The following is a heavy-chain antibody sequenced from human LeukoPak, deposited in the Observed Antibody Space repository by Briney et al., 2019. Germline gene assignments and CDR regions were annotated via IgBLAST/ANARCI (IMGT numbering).Heavy chain of an antibody. Sequence: PGRSLRLSCAASGFTFSSYGMHWVRQAPGKGLEGVAVISYDGSNKYYADSVKGRFTISRDNSKNTLYLQMNSLRAEDTAVYYCAKGGYGDFGNYYYGMDVWGKGTTVTVSS. CDR2: ISYDGSNK. CDR1: GFTFSSYG. V-gene: IGHV3-30*18. CDR3: AKGGYGDFGNYYYGMDV. D-gene: IGHD4-17*01. J-gene: IGHJ6*04.